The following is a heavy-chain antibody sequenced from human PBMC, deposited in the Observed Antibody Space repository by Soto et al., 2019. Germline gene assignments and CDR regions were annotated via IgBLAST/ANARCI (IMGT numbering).Heavy chain of an antibody. D-gene: IGHD3-22*01. CDR1: GGFISSGGYS. CDR3: ARSHFDTSGIRVWYFDD. J-gene: IGHJ4*02. Sequence: SETLSLTCAVSGGFISSGGYSWSWIRQSPGKGLEWIGYISHSGSTYYNPPLKSRVTMSVDGSKNQFSLKLSSVTAADTAVYYCARSHFDTSGIRVWYFDDWGQGTLVTGSS. V-gene: IGHV4-30-2*06. CDR2: ISHSGST.